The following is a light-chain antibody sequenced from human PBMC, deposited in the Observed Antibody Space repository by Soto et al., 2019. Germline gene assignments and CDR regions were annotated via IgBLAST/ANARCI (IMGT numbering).Light chain of an antibody. CDR3: LLDFGYFWA. CDR1: QAIRSA. CDR2: AAS. V-gene: IGKV1-6*01. Sequence: AIQLTQSPSSLSASVGDRVTITCRASQAIRSALGWYQQKPGKVPKLLIYAASTLQSGVPSRFSGSGFGTDFTLTISRLQPEDFATYYCLLDFGYFWAFGQGTKVDSK. J-gene: IGKJ1*01.